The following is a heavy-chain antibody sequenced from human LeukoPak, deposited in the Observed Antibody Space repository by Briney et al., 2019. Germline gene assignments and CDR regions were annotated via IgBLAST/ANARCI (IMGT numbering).Heavy chain of an antibody. CDR2: ISGYNHNT. Sequence: RASVKVSCKASGYTFTSCGVTWVRQAPGQGLEWMGWISGYNHNTSYAQKLQGRVTITADKSTSTAYMELSSLRSEDTAVYYCARDQGSYESDPLDYWGQGTLVTVSS. CDR3: ARDQGSYESDPLDY. D-gene: IGHD1-26*01. V-gene: IGHV1-18*01. CDR1: GYTFTSCG. J-gene: IGHJ4*02.